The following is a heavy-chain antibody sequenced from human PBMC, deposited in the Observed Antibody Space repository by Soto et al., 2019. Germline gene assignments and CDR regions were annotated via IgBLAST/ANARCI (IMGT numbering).Heavy chain of an antibody. CDR2: IWYDGTNK. V-gene: IGHV3-33*01. J-gene: IGHJ6*02. D-gene: IGHD6-13*01. Sequence: GGSLRLSCAASGFTFSTYGMHWVRQAPGKGLEWVAVIWYDGTNKYYADSVKGRFTISRDNSKNTLYLQMNSLRAEDTAVYYCARDHEYSSSWDYQFYFGMDVWGQGTTVTVSS. CDR1: GFTFSTYG. CDR3: ARDHEYSSSWDYQFYFGMDV.